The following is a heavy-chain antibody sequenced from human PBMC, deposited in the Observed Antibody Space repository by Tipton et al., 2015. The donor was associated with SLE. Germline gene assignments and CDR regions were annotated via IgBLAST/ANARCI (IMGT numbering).Heavy chain of an antibody. J-gene: IGHJ4*02. CDR3: VKDDHGLLWLGDFDY. CDR2: ISSDGGST. D-gene: IGHD3-10*01. Sequence: GSLRLSCSASGFTFSTYAMHWVRQAPGKGLEYVSAISSDGGSTYYADSVKGRFTISRDNSKNTLYLQMSSLRPEDTAVYYCVKDDHGLLWLGDFDYWGQGTLVTVSS. V-gene: IGHV3-64D*06. CDR1: GFTFSTYA.